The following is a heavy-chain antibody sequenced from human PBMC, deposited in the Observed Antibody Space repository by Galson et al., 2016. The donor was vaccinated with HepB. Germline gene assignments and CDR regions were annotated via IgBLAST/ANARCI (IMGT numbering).Heavy chain of an antibody. CDR3: AYSPPGRRFTYGYFDY. J-gene: IGHJ4*02. CDR2: IYWDDDK. CDR1: GLSLRTTGVR. V-gene: IGHV2-5*02. Sequence: PALVKPTQTLTLTCSLSGLSLRTTGVRVGWIRQAPGKALEWLALIYWDDDKRYSPSLESRLTVINDASRSQVVLTMTNMGPLDTATYFCAYSPPGRRFTYGYFDYWGRGTLVTVSS. D-gene: IGHD3-22*01.